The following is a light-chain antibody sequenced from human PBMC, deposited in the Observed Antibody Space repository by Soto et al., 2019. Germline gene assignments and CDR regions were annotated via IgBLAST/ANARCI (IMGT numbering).Light chain of an antibody. CDR1: QSVSVN. CDR2: GVS. V-gene: IGKV3-15*01. Sequence: EIVMTQSPATLSVSPGERATLSCRASQSVSVNLAWYQQKPGQAPRLLIYGVSTRATGIPARFSGSGSGTEFTLTISSLQSEDFAVYYCQQYHDWGEFGQGTKVEIK. CDR3: QQYHDWGE. J-gene: IGKJ1*01.